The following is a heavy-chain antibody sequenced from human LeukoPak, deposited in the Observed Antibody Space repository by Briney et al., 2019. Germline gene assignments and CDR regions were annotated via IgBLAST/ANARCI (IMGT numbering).Heavy chain of an antibody. D-gene: IGHD3-3*01. J-gene: IGHJ3*02. V-gene: IGHV4-59*01. CDR3: AAFRSGDAFDI. CDR1: GGSISSYY. CDR2: IYYSGST. Sequence: PSETLSLTCTVSGGSISSYYWSWIRQPPGKGLEWIGYIYYSGSTNYNPSLKSRVTISVDTSKNQFSLKLSSVTAADTAVYYCAAFRSGDAFDIWGQGTMVTVSS.